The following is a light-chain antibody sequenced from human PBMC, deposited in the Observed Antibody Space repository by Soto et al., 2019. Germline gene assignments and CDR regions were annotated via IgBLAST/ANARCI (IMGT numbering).Light chain of an antibody. CDR3: QQYGRSPPT. CDR2: GAS. V-gene: IGKV3-20*01. CDR1: QSVRSNS. J-gene: IGKJ4*01. Sequence: EIVLTQSPGTLSLSPGERATLSCRASQSVRSNSLAWYQQKPGQAPRLLIYGASTRATGIPDRFSGSGSGTDFTLTITRLEPEEFAVFYCQQYGRSPPTFGGGTNMEIK.